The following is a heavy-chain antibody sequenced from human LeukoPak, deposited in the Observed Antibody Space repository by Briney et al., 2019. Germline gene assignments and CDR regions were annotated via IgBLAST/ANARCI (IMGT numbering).Heavy chain of an antibody. CDR2: ISGRSETT. CDR3: ARDNYYDSSAYSYDAFDI. Sequence: GGSLRLSCAASGFTFSTYVMNWVRQAPGKGLEWVSTISGRSETTYYSDSVKGRFAISRDNSKNTLYPQMNSLRAEDTAVYYCARDNYYDSSAYSYDAFDIWGQGTMVTVSS. D-gene: IGHD3-22*01. CDR1: GFTFSTYV. J-gene: IGHJ3*02. V-gene: IGHV3-23*01.